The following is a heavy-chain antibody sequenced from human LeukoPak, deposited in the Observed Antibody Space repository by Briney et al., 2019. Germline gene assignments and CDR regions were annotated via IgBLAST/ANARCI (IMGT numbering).Heavy chain of an antibody. CDR3: TADVPTMPKQIDY. D-gene: IGHD2-2*01. J-gene: IGHJ4*02. V-gene: IGHV3-15*01. Sequence: GGSLRLSFAASGFTFPYAGMTGVRQAPGKGPEWVGRITSKRDGETTDYAAPVKGRFTISRDDSKDAPYLQMNSLKTEDTGIYYCTADVPTMPKQIDYWGQGTVVTVSS. CDR1: GFTFPYAG. CDR2: ITSKRDGETT.